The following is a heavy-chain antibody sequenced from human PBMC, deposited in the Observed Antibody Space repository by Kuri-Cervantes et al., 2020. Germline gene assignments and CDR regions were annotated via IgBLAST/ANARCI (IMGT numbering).Heavy chain of an antibody. CDR1: GFTFSSYG. CDR2: IKQDGSEK. V-gene: IGHV3-7*03. CDR3: AKATYYYDSSGYPLD. J-gene: IGHJ4*02. Sequence: GGSLRLSCAASGFTFSSYGMSWVRQAPGKGLEWVANIKQDGSEKYYVDSVKGRFTISRDNSKNSLYLQMNSLRTEDTALYYCAKATYYYDSSGYPLDWGQGTLVTVSS. D-gene: IGHD3-22*01.